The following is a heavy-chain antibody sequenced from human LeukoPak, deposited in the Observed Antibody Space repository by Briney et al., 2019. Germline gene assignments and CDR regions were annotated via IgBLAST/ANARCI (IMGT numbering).Heavy chain of an antibody. V-gene: IGHV3-30*04. CDR2: ISYDGSIK. J-gene: IGHJ6*03. D-gene: IGHD1-1*01. CDR1: GFTFSSYA. CDR3: AKDANFGPYYYYMDV. Sequence: GGSLRLSCAASGFTFSSYAMHWVRQAPGKGLEWVSVISYDGSIKYYADSVKGRFTISRDNSKDMLYLQMDSLRAEDTALYYCAKDANFGPYYYYMDVWGKGTTVTVSS.